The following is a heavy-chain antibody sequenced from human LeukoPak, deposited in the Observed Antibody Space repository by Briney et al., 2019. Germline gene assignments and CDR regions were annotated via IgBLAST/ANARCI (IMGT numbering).Heavy chain of an antibody. CDR1: GGSISTTNYY. Sequence: SETLSLTCTVSGGSISTTNYYWGWIRQPPGRDLEWIGSIYSSGNTYYNQSLESRVTISVDTSKNQLSLKLTSATAADTSVYYCARHSGLRSPFDPWGQGTLVTVSS. CDR2: IYSSGNT. V-gene: IGHV4-39*01. J-gene: IGHJ5*02. CDR3: ARHSGLRSPFDP. D-gene: IGHD3-3*01.